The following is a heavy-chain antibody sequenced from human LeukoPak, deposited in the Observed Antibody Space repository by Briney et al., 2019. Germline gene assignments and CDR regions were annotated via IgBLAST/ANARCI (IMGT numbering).Heavy chain of an antibody. CDR2: IYSGGST. CDR1: GFTVSSNY. CDR3: AYGEYYDSSGYYSSY. Sequence: GGSLRLSCAASGFTVSSNYMSWVRQAPGKGLEWVSVIYSGGSTYYADSVKGRFTISRDNSKNTLYLQMNSLRAEDTAVYYCAYGEYYDSSGYYSSYWGQGTLVTVSS. V-gene: IGHV3-53*01. D-gene: IGHD3-22*01. J-gene: IGHJ4*02.